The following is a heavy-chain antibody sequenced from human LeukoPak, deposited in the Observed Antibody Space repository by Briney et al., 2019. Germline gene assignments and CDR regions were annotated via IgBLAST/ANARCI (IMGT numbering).Heavy chain of an antibody. CDR2: IYYSGST. D-gene: IGHD6-25*01. CDR3: ARDQYSSGNFDY. J-gene: IGHJ4*02. CDR1: GGSISSYY. Sequence: SETLSLTCTVSGGSISSYYWSWIRQPPGKGLEWIGYIYYSGSTNYNPSLKSRVTISVDTSKNQFSLKLSSVTAADTAVYYCARDQYSSGNFDYWGQGTLVTVSS. V-gene: IGHV4-59*01.